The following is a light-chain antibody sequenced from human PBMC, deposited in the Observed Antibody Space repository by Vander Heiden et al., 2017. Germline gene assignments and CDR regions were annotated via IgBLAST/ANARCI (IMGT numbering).Light chain of an antibody. V-gene: IGLV7-43*01. CDR3: LLYYGGAL. J-gene: IGLJ2*01. CDR2: STS. CDR1: PRAVTSGSY. Sequence: QTVVTQAPSLTVSPGGTVTLTCASSPRAVTSGSYPTWFQQKPGQAPRGLIYSTSKKYSWTPARFSGSLLGGKAALTLSGAQPEDEAEYYCLLYYGGALFGGGTKLTVL.